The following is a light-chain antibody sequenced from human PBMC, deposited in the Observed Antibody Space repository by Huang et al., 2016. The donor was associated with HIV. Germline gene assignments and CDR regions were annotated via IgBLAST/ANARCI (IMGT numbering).Light chain of an antibody. J-gene: IGKJ1*01. Sequence: DIQVTQSPSTLSAFVGDRVNITCRTSQRISTWLAWYQQRPGKAPNLLISKASNLETWVPSRFSGNGSGTEFTLTINGLQPDDLATYYYQHQWTFGQGTKVEIK. CDR2: KAS. CDR1: QRISTW. V-gene: IGKV1-5*03. CDR3: QHQWT.